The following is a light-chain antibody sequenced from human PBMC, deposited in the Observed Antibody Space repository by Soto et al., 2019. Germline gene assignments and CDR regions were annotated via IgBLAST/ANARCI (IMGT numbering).Light chain of an antibody. CDR2: GIS. CDR3: HHYGRSPPYT. J-gene: IGKJ2*01. V-gene: IGKV3-20*01. Sequence: ETVLTQSPGTLSLSPGDRATLSCRASETVGSNYLAWYQQKPGQAPSLLIYGISNRATGIPDRFNGSGSGTDFTLTISRLEPEDFAVYYCHHYGRSPPYTFGQGTKVEFK. CDR1: ETVGSNY.